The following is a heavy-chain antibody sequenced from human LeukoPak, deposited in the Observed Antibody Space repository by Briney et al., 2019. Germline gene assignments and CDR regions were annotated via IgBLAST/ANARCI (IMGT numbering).Heavy chain of an antibody. D-gene: IGHD6-19*01. CDR3: ARAGRQWLVEGYYYYYMDV. CDR2: IYYSGST. CDR1: GSSISSSSYY. V-gene: IGHV4-39*07. Sequence: PSETLSLTCTVSGSSISSSSYYWGWIRQPPGKGLEWIGSIYYSGSTYYNPSLKSRVTISVDTSKNQFSLKLSSVTAADTAVYYCARAGRQWLVEGYYYYYMDVWGKGTTVTVSS. J-gene: IGHJ6*03.